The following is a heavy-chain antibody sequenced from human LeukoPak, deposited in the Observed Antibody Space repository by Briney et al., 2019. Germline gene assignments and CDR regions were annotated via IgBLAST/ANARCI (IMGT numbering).Heavy chain of an antibody. CDR2: IYHSGST. V-gene: IGHV4-4*02. CDR1: GVSISSINW. D-gene: IGHD2-15*01. CDR3: ARGCSGGSCSDY. Sequence: PSGTLSLTCTVSGVSISSINWWSWVRQPPGQGLEWIGEIYHSGSTNYNPSLKSRVTISVDKSKNQFSLKLSSVTAADTAVYYCARGCSGGSCSDYWGQGTLVTVSS. J-gene: IGHJ4*02.